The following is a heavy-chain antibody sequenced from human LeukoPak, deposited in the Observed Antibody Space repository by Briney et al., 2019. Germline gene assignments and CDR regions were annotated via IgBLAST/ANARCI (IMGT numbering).Heavy chain of an antibody. V-gene: IGHV3-7*05. J-gene: IGHJ4*02. CDR2: IKQDGSEK. Sequence: PGRSLRLSCTASGFTFGDYAMSWVRQAPGRGLEWVANIKQDGSEKYYVDSVKGRFTISRDNAKNSLYLQMNSLRAEDTAVYYCTGSSGWARYFDYWGQGTLVTVSS. D-gene: IGHD6-19*01. CDR3: TGSSGWARYFDY. CDR1: GFTFGDYA.